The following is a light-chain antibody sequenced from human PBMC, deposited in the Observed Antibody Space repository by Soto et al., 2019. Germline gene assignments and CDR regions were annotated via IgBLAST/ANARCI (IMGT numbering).Light chain of an antibody. Sequence: QSVLTQPPSASGTPGQRVTISCSGSSPNIGRSFVYWYQQFPGTAPKLLIHNDNRRPSGVPDRVSGSKSGTSASLAISGLQSEDEANYYCAAWDNSLKGWVFGGGTKLTVL. CDR2: NDN. CDR1: SPNIGRSF. V-gene: IGLV1-44*01. J-gene: IGLJ3*02. CDR3: AAWDNSLKGWV.